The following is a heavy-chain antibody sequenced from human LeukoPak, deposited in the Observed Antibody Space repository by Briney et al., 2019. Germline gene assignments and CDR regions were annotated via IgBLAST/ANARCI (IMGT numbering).Heavy chain of an antibody. D-gene: IGHD1-26*01. V-gene: IGHV4-30-4*02. J-gene: IGHJ3*02. CDR1: GGSISSGDYY. CDR3: ARVLVGATVEGAFDI. CDR2: IYYSGST. Sequence: SETLSLTCTVSGGSISSGDYYWSWIRQPPGKGLEWIGYIYYSGSTYYNPSLKSRVTISVDTSKNQFSLKLSSVTAADTAVYYCARVLVGATVEGAFDIWGQGTMVTVSS.